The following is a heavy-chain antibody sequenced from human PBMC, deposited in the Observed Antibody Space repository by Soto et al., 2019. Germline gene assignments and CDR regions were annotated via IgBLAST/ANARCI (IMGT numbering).Heavy chain of an antibody. CDR1: GFTLSSYN. J-gene: IGHJ4*02. D-gene: IGHD2-2*01. CDR3: AKADCSSTSCSFFDC. Sequence: GGSLRLSCAASGFTLSSYNMNWVRQAPGKGLEWVAVITYDRSNIYYADSVKGRFTISRDNAKNSLYLQMNSLRAEDTALYYCAKADCSSTSCSFFDCWGQGTLVTVSS. V-gene: IGHV3-30*18. CDR2: ITYDRSNI.